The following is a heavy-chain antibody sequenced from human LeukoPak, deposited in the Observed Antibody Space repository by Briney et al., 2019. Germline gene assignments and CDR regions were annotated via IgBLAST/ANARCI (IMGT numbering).Heavy chain of an antibody. CDR3: AREGPSISSGWPGLFDY. Sequence: TGGSLRLSCAASGXTVSSSYMSWVRQAPAKGLEWVSVIYSGGSTYYADSVKGRFTISRDNSKNTLYLQMNSLRAEDTAVYYCAREGPSISSGWPGLFDYWGQGTLVTVSS. CDR2: IYSGGST. J-gene: IGHJ4*02. V-gene: IGHV3-66*01. CDR1: GXTVSSSY. D-gene: IGHD6-19*01.